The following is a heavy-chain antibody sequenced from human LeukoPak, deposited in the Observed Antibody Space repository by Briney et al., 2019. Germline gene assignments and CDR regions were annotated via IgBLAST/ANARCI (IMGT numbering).Heavy chain of an antibody. CDR2: VDYSGST. CDR1: GGAVSTSH. Sequence: PSETLSLTCTVSGGAVSTSHWNCIRQPPGKGLEWIGNVDYSGSTKYNPSLRSRVTMTLDTSKNQFSLKLRSVTAADTALYYSKRGYYEPFYRWGQGTLVTVSS. V-gene: IGHV4-59*02. CDR3: KRGYYEPFYR. J-gene: IGHJ5*02. D-gene: IGHD3-22*01.